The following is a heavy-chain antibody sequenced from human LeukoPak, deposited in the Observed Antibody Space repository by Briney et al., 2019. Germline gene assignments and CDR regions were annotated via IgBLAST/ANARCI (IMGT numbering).Heavy chain of an antibody. CDR2: INHSGGT. D-gene: IGHD1-26*01. V-gene: IGHV4-34*01. Sequence: SETLSLTCAVYGGSFSGYYWSWIRQPPGKGLEWIGEINHSGGTNYNPSLKSRVTISVDTSKNQFSLKLSSVTAADTAVYYCARESGQVSGSYWPPYYYYYYMDVWGKGTTVTVSS. CDR3: ARESGQVSGSYWPPYYYYYYMDV. J-gene: IGHJ6*03. CDR1: GGSFSGYY.